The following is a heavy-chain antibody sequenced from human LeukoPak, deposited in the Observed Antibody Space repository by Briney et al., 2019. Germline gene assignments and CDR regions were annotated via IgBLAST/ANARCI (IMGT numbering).Heavy chain of an antibody. CDR3: ARDVVECEPNNWFDP. V-gene: IGHV1-69*13. D-gene: IGHD2-15*01. Sequence: EASVKVSCKASVGTFSSYAISWVRQAPGQGLEWMGGIIPIFGTANYAQKFQGRVTITADESTSTAYMELSSLRSEDTAVYYCARDVVECEPNNWFDPWGQGTLVTVSS. CDR1: VGTFSSYA. CDR2: IIPIFGTA. J-gene: IGHJ5*02.